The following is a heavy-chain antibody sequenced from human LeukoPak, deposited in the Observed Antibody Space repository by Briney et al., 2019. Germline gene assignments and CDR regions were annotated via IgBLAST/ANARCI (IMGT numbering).Heavy chain of an antibody. CDR3: ASHYGSGFDY. V-gene: IGHV4-4*02. Sequence: SETLSLTCGVSGGSISSTNWWTWVRQPPGKGLEWIGYTYHSGSTNYNPSLKSRVTIPIDTSKNQFSLKLRSVTAADTAVYYCASHYGSGFDYWGQGTLVTVSS. CDR2: TYHSGST. J-gene: IGHJ4*02. D-gene: IGHD3-10*01. CDR1: GGSISSTNW.